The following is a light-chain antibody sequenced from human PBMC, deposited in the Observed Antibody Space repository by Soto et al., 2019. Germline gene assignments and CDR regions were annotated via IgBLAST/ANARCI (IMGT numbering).Light chain of an antibody. J-gene: IGKJ3*01. CDR1: QSVTSNY. CDR3: QQFGSSPLFT. CDR2: GAS. Sequence: EIVLTQSPGTLSLSPGESATLSCRASQSVTSNYLAWYQQKPGQAPRLLIYGASSRATAIPDRFSGSGSGRDFTLTIGRLEPEDSVVYYCQQFGSSPLFTFGPGTKVDIK. V-gene: IGKV3-20*01.